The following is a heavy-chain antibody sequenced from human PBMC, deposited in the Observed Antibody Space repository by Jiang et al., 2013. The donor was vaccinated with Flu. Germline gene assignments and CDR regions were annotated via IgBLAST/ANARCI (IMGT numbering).Heavy chain of an antibody. D-gene: IGHD2-2*02. J-gene: IGHJ5*02. Sequence: SGAEVKKPGASVKVSYKASGYTFTGYYMHWVRQAPGQGLEWMGWINPNSGGTDYAQKFQGRVTMTRDTSISTAYMELSRLRSDDTAVYYCARDLGYCSRTSCYTGGGFDPWGQGTLVTVSS. CDR3: ARDLGYCSRTSCYTGGGFDP. CDR2: INPNSGGT. CDR1: GYTFTGYY. V-gene: IGHV1-2*02.